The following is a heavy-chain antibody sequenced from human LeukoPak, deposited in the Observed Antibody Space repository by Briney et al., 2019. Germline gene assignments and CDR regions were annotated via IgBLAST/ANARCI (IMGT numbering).Heavy chain of an antibody. V-gene: IGHV4-61*02. CDR3: ARALGAFDI. J-gene: IGHJ3*02. CDR2: IYTSGST. Sequence: SETLSLTCTVSGGSISSGSYYWSWIRQPAGKGLEWIGRIYTSGSTNYNPSLKSRVTISVDTSENQFSLKLSSVTAADTAVYYCARALGAFDIWGQGTMVTVSS. CDR1: GGSISSGSYY.